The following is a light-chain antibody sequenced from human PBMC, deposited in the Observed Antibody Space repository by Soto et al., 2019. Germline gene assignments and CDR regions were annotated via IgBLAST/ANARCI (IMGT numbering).Light chain of an antibody. Sequence: DLQMTQSPSTLSASVGDRVTITCRASQSVSNWLAWYQQKPGKAPKLLIYDASTLESGVPSRFSGSGSGTDFTLTISSLQPDDFATYYYQHYNYYSPAFGQGTKVEVK. CDR3: QHYNYYSPA. CDR2: DAS. J-gene: IGKJ1*01. V-gene: IGKV1-5*01. CDR1: QSVSNW.